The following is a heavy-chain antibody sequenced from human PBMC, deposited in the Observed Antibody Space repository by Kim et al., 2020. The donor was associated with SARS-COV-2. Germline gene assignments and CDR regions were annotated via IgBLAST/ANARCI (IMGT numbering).Heavy chain of an antibody. V-gene: IGHV3-23*01. CDR2: ISGSGGST. Sequence: GGSLRLSCAASGFTFSSYAMSWVRQAPGKGLEWVSAISGSGGSTYYADSVKGRFTISRDNSKNTLYLQMNSLRAEDTAVYYCAKDLPHPSDFWSGYLDFQGRGNYYYGMDVWGQGTTVTVSS. J-gene: IGHJ6*02. CDR1: GFTFSSYA. D-gene: IGHD3-3*01. CDR3: AKDLPHPSDFWSGYLDFQGRGNYYYGMDV.